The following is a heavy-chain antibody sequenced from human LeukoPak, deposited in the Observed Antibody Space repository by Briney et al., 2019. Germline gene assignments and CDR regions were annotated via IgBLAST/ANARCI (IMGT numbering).Heavy chain of an antibody. CDR3: ASTSPYCGGDCSIDY. CDR1: GGTFSSYA. D-gene: IGHD2-21*02. V-gene: IGHV1-69*05. Sequence: SVKVSCKASGGTFSSYAISWVRQAPGQELEWMGGIIPIFGTANYAQKFQGRVTITTDESTSTAYMELSSLRSEDTAVYYCASTSPYCGGDCSIDYWGQGTLVTVSS. CDR2: IIPIFGTA. J-gene: IGHJ4*02.